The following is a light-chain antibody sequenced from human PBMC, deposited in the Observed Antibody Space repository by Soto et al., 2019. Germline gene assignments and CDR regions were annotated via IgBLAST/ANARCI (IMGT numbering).Light chain of an antibody. Sequence: QSVLTQPPSVSAAPGQKVTISCSGSSSNIGNNYVSWYQQFPGTAPKLLIYENNKRPSGIPDRFSGSKSGTSATLGITGLQTGDEADYYCGTWDSSLSAGKFGGGTKLTVL. J-gene: IGLJ3*02. CDR2: ENN. CDR1: SSNIGNNY. CDR3: GTWDSSLSAGK. V-gene: IGLV1-51*02.